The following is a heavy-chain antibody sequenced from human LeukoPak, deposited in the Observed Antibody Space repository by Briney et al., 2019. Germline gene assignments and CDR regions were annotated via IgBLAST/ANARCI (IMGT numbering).Heavy chain of an antibody. CDR3: AKAGRSGWYPGWPFDI. CDR1: GFTIVTYA. V-gene: IGHV3-23*01. D-gene: IGHD6-19*01. J-gene: IGHJ3*02. CDR2: IRDSGAST. Sequence: PGGSLRLSCAASGFTIVTYAMSWVRQAPGKGLQWVSVIRDSGASTYYADSVKGRFTISRDNSKNTLYLQMNSLRAEDTAVYYCAKAGRSGWYPGWPFDIWGQGTMVTVSS.